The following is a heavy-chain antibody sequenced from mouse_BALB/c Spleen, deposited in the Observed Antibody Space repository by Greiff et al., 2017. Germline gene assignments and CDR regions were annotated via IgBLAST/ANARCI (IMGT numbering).Heavy chain of an antibody. D-gene: IGHD1-1*01. CDR3: ARGGKGGYYYAMDY. V-gene: IGHV3-6*02. CDR2: ISYDGSN. CDR1: GYSITSGYY. Sequence: EVQLVESGPGLVKPSQSLSLTCSVTGYSITSGYYWNWIRQFPGNKLEWMGYISYDGSNNYNPSLKNRISITRDTSKNQFFLKLNSVTTEDTATYYCARGGKGGYYYAMDYWGQGTSVTVSS. J-gene: IGHJ4*01.